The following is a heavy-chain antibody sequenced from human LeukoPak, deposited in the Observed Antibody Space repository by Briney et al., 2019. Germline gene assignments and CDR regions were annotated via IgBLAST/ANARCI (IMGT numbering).Heavy chain of an antibody. V-gene: IGHV3-7*01. CDR1: GFTFSSYC. J-gene: IGHJ6*03. Sequence: PGGSLRLSCAASGFTFSSYCMSWVRQAPGKGLEWVSNIKQDGSEKYYVDSVKGRFTISRDNAKNSLYLQMKSLSAEDRAVYYCARQATADYYYYYMDVWGKGTTVTVSS. D-gene: IGHD5-12*01. CDR3: ARQATADYYYYYMDV. CDR2: IKQDGSEK.